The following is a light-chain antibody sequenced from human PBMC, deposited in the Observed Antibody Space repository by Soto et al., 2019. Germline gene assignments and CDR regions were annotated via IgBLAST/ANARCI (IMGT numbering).Light chain of an antibody. V-gene: IGKV1-5*03. CDR2: KAS. Sequence: DIQMTQSPSTLSASVGDRVTITCRASQSISSWLAWYQQKPGKAPKLLIYKASSLESGVPSRFRGSGSGTEFTLTISSLQPDYFATYYCQQYNSYSGVTFCPGTKVDIK. J-gene: IGKJ3*01. CDR1: QSISSW. CDR3: QQYNSYSGVT.